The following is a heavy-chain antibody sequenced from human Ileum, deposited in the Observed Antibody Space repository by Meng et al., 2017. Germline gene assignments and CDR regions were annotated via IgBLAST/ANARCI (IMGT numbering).Heavy chain of an antibody. J-gene: IGHJ4*02. CDR3: ARQVNSDGYPRYFDF. V-gene: IGHV4-39*01. CDR2: IYYSGTT. Sequence: QLQLQEWGPGLVKPSETLSLTCTVSGGSITSSSYSCGWIRQPPWKGLEWIGSIYYSGTTYYNPSLKSRATISEDTAKNQFSLNLSSVTAADTAVYYCARQVNSDGYPRYFDFWGQGTLVTVSS. CDR1: GGSITSSSYS. D-gene: IGHD5-24*01.